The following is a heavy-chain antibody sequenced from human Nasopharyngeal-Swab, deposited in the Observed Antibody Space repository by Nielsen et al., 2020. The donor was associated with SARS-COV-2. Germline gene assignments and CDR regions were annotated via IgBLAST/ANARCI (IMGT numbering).Heavy chain of an antibody. D-gene: IGHD3-3*01. Sequence: ETLSLTCAVYGWSFSGYYWSWIRQPPGKGREWIGEINHSGSTNYNPSLKSRVTISVDTSKNQFSLKLSSVTAADTAVYYCATLYYDFWSVYLEGVFDSWGQGTLFTVSS. CDR2: INHSGST. CDR3: ATLYYDFWSVYLEGVFDS. CDR1: GWSFSGYY. V-gene: IGHV4-34*01. J-gene: IGHJ4*02.